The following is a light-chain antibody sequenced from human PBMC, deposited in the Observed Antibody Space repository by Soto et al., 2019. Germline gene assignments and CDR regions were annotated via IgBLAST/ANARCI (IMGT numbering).Light chain of an antibody. CDR3: QQYNIYPPT. CDR1: QSISNW. Sequence: DIQMTQSPSTLSASVGDRVTITCRASQSISNWLAWYQQKPGKAPKFLIYDASTLESGVPSRFSGSASGTEFTLTISSLQPADFATYYCQQYNIYPPTFGQGTKVEIK. CDR2: DAS. V-gene: IGKV1-5*01. J-gene: IGKJ1*01.